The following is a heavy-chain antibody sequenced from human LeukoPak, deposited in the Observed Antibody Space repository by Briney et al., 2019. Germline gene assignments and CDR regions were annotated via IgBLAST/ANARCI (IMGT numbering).Heavy chain of an antibody. V-gene: IGHV3-30*03. CDR1: GFSFSSFG. D-gene: IGHD3-22*01. CDR3: ARDSPSSYYDSSGYYWD. CDR2: ISYDGSNK. J-gene: IGHJ4*02. Sequence: PGGSLRLSCAASGFSFSSFGMHWVRQAPGKGLEWVAVISYDGSNKFYADSVKGRFTISRDNSKNTLYLQMNSLRAEDTAVYYCARDSPSSYYDSSGYYWDWGQGTLVTVSS.